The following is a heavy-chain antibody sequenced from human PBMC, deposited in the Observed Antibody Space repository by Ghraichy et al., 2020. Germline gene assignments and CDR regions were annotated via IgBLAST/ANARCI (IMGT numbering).Heavy chain of an antibody. CDR2: IYYSGST. D-gene: IGHD6-19*01. J-gene: IGHJ4*02. Sequence: SETLSLTCTVSGGSISSSSYYWGWIRQPPGKGLEWIGSIYYSGSTYYNPSLKSRVTISVDTSKNQFSLKLSSVTAADTAVYYCARGKAVAGFDYCGQGTLVTVSS. V-gene: IGHV4-39*07. CDR1: GGSISSSSYY. CDR3: ARGKAVAGFDY.